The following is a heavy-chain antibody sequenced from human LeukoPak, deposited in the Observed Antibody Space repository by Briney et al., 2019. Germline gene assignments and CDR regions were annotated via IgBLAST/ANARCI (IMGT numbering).Heavy chain of an antibody. Sequence: ASVKVSCKASGYTFTSYDINWVRQATGQGLEWMGWMNPNSGNTGYAQKFQGRVTITRNTSISTAYMELNSLRSEDTAVYYCAREVDCSSTSCYRGNWFDPWGQGTLVTVSS. V-gene: IGHV1-8*03. CDR1: GYTFTSYD. CDR3: AREVDCSSTSCYRGNWFDP. CDR2: MNPNSGNT. J-gene: IGHJ5*02. D-gene: IGHD2-2*02.